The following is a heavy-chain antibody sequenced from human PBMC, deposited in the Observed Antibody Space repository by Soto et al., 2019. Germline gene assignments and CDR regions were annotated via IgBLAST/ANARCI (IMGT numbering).Heavy chain of an antibody. V-gene: IGHV3-30-3*01. CDR1: GFTFSSYA. CDR2: ISYDGSNK. Sequence: PGGSLRLSCAASGFTFSSYAIHWVRQAPGKGLEWVAVISYDGSNKYYADSVKGRFTISRDNSKNMLYLQMNRLRGEDTAVFYCARDAFRGSYRAYYGMDVWGQGTTLTV. D-gene: IGHD1-26*01. J-gene: IGHJ6*02. CDR3: ARDAFRGSYRAYYGMDV.